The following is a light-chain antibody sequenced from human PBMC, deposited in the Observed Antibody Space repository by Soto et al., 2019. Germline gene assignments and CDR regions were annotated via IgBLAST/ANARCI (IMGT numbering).Light chain of an antibody. J-gene: IGKJ1*01. CDR2: TAS. Sequence: DIQMTQSPSSLSASVGDRVTITCRASQTISNYLNWYQQKPGKAPKLLIYTASSLQSGVPSRFSGGGSGTDFTLTISSLQPEDFATYYCQQSYNTPRTFGQGTKVEIK. CDR1: QTISNY. CDR3: QQSYNTPRT. V-gene: IGKV1-39*01.